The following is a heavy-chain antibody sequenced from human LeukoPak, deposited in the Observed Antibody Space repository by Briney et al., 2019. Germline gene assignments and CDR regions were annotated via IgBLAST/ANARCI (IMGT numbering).Heavy chain of an antibody. Sequence: SQTLSLTCVIAGDSVSSNTAAWTWIRQSPLRGLEWLGRTFYRSKWYNDYAGSLKSRITISADTSKNHFSLHLDSVTPEDTAMYYCARDGWPAFDYWGQGSVVSVSS. CDR3: ARDGWPAFDY. CDR1: GDSVSSNTAA. V-gene: IGHV6-1*01. D-gene: IGHD2-15*01. CDR2: TFYRSKWYN. J-gene: IGHJ4*02.